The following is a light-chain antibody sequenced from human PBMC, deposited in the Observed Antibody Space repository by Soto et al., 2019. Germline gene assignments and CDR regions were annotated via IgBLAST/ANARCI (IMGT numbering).Light chain of an antibody. Sequence: DIQMTQSPSSLSASVGDRVTITCRASQSISSYLNWYQQKPGKAPELLIYAASSLQSGVPSRFSGSGSGTDFTLTISSLQPEDFATYYCQQSHSTPPWTFGQGTKVEI. J-gene: IGKJ1*01. CDR2: AAS. CDR1: QSISSY. V-gene: IGKV1-39*01. CDR3: QQSHSTPPWT.